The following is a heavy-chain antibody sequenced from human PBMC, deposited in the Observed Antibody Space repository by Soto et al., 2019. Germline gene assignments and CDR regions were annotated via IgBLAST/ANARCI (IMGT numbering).Heavy chain of an antibody. Sequence: QVQLQESGPGLVKPSQTLSVTCTVSGGSISSGGYYWSWIRQHPGKGLEWIGYIHESGSMYYKASLKSRVTISIDTSKNQFSLKLTSVTAADTAVYYCARGTDTWFFDLWGRGTLVTVSS. V-gene: IGHV4-31*03. CDR3: ARGTDTWFFDL. CDR2: IHESGSM. CDR1: GGSISSGGYY. D-gene: IGHD3-9*01. J-gene: IGHJ2*01.